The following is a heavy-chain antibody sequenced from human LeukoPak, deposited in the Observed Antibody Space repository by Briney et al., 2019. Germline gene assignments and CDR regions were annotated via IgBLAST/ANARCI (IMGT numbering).Heavy chain of an antibody. CDR3: ANGKSEDDSGWPRGTF. Sequence: PGGSLRLSCAASGFTFSSYAMTWVRQAPGKGLEWVSALSTSGNSIYYADSVKGRFTISRDNSKNTLFLQMNSLRAEDAAVYYCANGKSEDDSGWPRGTFWGQGTLVTVSS. D-gene: IGHD5-12*01. V-gene: IGHV3-23*01. CDR1: GFTFSSYA. CDR2: LSTSGNSI. J-gene: IGHJ4*02.